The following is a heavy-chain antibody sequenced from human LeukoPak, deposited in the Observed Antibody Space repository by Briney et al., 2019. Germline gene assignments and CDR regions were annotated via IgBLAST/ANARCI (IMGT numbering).Heavy chain of an antibody. V-gene: IGHV4-59*01. CDR1: GGSISSYY. J-gene: IGHJ5*02. Sequence: SSETLSLTCTVSGGSISSYYWSWIRQPPGKGLEWIGYIYYSGSTNYNPSLKSRVTISVDTSKNQFSLKLSSVTAADTAVYYCARVRGGNWFDPWGQGTLVTVSS. CDR2: IYYSGST. CDR3: ARVRGGNWFDP.